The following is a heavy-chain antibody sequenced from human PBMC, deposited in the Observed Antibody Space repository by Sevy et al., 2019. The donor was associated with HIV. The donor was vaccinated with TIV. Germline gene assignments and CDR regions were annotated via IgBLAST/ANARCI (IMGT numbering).Heavy chain of an antibody. D-gene: IGHD3-22*01. V-gene: IGHV1-2*02. CDR3: ARAGTRTYYYDSSGTGFDY. CDR1: GYTFTGYY. CDR2: INPNRGGT. Sequence: ASVKVSCKASGYTFTGYYMHWVRQAPGQELEWMGWINPNRGGTNYAQKFQGRVTMTRDTSISTAYMELSRLRSDDTAVYYCARAGTRTYYYDSSGTGFDYWGQGTLVTVSS. J-gene: IGHJ4*02.